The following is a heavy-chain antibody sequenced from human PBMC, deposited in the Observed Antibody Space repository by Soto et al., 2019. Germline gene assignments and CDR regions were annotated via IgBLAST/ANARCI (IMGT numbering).Heavy chain of an antibody. J-gene: IGHJ6*02. CDR1: GFTFSSYG. CDR3: ARELSGSLFSGYYYGMDV. Sequence: LRLCCAASGFTFSSYGMHWVRQAPGKGLEWVAVIWYDGSNKYYADSVKGRFTISRDNSKNTLYLQMNSLRAEDTAVYYCARELSGSLFSGYYYGMDVWGQGTTVTVSS. D-gene: IGHD3-22*01. V-gene: IGHV3-33*01. CDR2: IWYDGSNK.